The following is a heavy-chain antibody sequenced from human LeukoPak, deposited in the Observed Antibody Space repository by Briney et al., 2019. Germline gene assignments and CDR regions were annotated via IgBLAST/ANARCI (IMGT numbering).Heavy chain of an antibody. CDR3: AKDHKREGNRYFDY. V-gene: IGHV3-30*02. CDR1: GFTFSSYG. Sequence: PGGSLRLSCEASGFTFSSYGMQWVLQAPGKGLEWVAFIGYDGNKIYYADSVKGRFTISRDNSKNTLYLQMNSLKSEDTAVYYCAKDHKREGNRYFDYWGQGTLVTVSS. CDR2: IGYDGNKI. J-gene: IGHJ4*02.